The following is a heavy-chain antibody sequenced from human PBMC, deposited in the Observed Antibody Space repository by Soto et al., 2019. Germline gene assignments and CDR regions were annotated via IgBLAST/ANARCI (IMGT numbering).Heavy chain of an antibody. D-gene: IGHD6-13*01. CDR1: GGSVSSGGYS. J-gene: IGHJ4*02. Sequence: PSETLSLTCAVSGGSVSSGGYSWSWIRQPPGKGLEWIGYIYQSGTTNYNPSLKSRVTISVDTSKNQFSLKLNSMTAADTAVYYCARYRREAVAGYTLDNWGQGILVTVSS. CDR2: IYQSGTT. V-gene: IGHV4-61*08. CDR3: ARYRREAVAGYTLDN.